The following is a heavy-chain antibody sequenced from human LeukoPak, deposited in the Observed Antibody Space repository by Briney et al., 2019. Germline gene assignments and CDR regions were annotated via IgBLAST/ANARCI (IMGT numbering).Heavy chain of an antibody. D-gene: IGHD6-13*01. J-gene: IGHJ4*02. CDR2: IYYSGTT. Sequence: PSETLSLTCTVSGGSISTYYWSWIRHPPGKGLEWIGYIYYSGTTNYNPSLASRVTISIDTSKNQFSLKLSSVTAADTAMYYCAAFTTSSWFAYWGQGSLVAVSS. CDR3: AAFTTSSWFAY. CDR1: GGSISTYY. V-gene: IGHV4-59*08.